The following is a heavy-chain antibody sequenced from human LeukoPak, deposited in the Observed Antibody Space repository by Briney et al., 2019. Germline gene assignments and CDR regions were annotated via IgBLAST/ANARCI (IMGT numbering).Heavy chain of an antibody. CDR1: GFTFSSYV. CDR2: IWYDGSKK. D-gene: IGHD1-26*01. V-gene: IGHV3-33*01. J-gene: IGHJ4*02. Sequence: GGSLRLSCAASGFTFSSYVMHWVRQAPGKGLEWVAVIWYDGSKKEYVDSVKGRFTISRDNSKNTLYLQMNSLRAEDTAVYYCARDGSKYSGSYADYWGQGTLVTVSS. CDR3: ARDGSKYSGSYADY.